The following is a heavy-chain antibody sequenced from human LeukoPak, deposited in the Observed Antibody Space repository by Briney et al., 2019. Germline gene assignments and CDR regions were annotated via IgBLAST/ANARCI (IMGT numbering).Heavy chain of an antibody. CDR1: GFTFSSFE. CDR3: ARGRYSRYFDY. Sequence: GGSLRLSCAASGFTFSSFEVNWVRQAPGKGLEWVSYISSSASTTHYADSVMGRFTISRDNAKNSLYLQMNSLRAEDTAVYYCARGRYSRYFDYWGQGTLVTVSS. J-gene: IGHJ4*02. D-gene: IGHD6-13*01. V-gene: IGHV3-48*03. CDR2: ISSSASTT.